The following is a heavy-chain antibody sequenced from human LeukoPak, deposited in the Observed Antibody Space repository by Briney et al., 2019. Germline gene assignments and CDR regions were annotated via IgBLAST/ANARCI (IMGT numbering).Heavy chain of an antibody. J-gene: IGHJ3*02. V-gene: IGHV1-46*01. CDR3: ARDLGRMLRFLEWLPTSDAFDI. CDR1: GYTFTSYY. CDR2: INPSGGST. D-gene: IGHD3-3*01. Sequence: ASVKVSCKASGYTFTSYYMHWVRQAPGQGLEWMGIINPSGGSTSYAQKFQGRVTMTTDTSTSTAYMELRSLRSDDTAVYYCARDLGRMLRFLEWLPTSDAFDIWGQGTMVTVSS.